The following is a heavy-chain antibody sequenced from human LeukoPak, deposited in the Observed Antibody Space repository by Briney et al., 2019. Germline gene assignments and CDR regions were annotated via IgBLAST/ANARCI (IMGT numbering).Heavy chain of an antibody. J-gene: IGHJ4*02. V-gene: IGHV4-31*03. CDR3: ASSLDRPPYYFDY. Sequence: PSETLSLTCTVSGGSISSGGYYWSWIRQHPGKGLEWIGYIYYSGSTYYNPSLKSRVTISVDTSKNQFSLKLSSVTAADTAVYFCASSLDRPPYYFDYWGQGTLVTVSS. CDR2: IYYSGST. D-gene: IGHD1-1*01. CDR1: GGSISSGGYY.